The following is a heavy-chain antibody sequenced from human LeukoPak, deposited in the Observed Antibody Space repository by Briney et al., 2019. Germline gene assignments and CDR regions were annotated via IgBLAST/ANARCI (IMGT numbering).Heavy chain of an antibody. Sequence: GGSLRLSCAASGFTFSSYWMHWLRHAPGKGLVWVSRINSGSTTGYADSVKGRFTISRDNAKNTLYLQMNSLRAEDTAVYYCARGVYGMDVWGQGTMVTVSS. J-gene: IGHJ6*02. CDR3: ARGVYGMDV. CDR2: INSGSTT. V-gene: IGHV3-74*01. CDR1: GFTFSSYW.